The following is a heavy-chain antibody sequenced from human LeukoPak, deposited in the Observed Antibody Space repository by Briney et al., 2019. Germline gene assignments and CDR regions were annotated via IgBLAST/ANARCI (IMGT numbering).Heavy chain of an antibody. V-gene: IGHV3-33*01. CDR3: ARGVGTMGGRPDY. CDR1: GFTFRDYA. D-gene: IGHD1/OR15-1a*01. J-gene: IGHJ4*01. CDR2: IWYDGSNK. Sequence: QPGGSLRLSCVGSGFTFRDYAMHWVRQAPDRGLEWVASIWYDGSNKYYADSVTGRFTISRDNSKNTVYLQMNSQRVEDTAIYYCARGVGTMGGRPDYWGQGTQVTVSS.